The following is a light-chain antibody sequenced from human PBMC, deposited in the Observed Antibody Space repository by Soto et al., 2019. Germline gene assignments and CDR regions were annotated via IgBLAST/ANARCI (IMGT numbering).Light chain of an antibody. CDR1: HDIKNF. Sequence: DTQLTQSPSSLSASVGDRVIITCQASHDIKNFLNWYQVKPGKSPRLLMYESSTLEIGVPSRFSGGGSGTNFTLMISSLQPEDIATYYCQQDDTLPITFGQGTRLEI. CDR3: QQDDTLPIT. J-gene: IGKJ5*01. CDR2: ESS. V-gene: IGKV1-33*01.